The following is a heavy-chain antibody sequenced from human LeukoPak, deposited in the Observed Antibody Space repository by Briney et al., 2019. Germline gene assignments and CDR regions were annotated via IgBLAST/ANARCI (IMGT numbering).Heavy chain of an antibody. V-gene: IGHV4-59*12. Sequence: PSETLSLTCTVSGASISSYYWSWIRQSPGKGLEWIGYIYYSGSTNYNPSLKSRVTISVDTSKNQFSLKLSSVTAADTAVYYCASRYVPNVLRYFDWSTPFDYWGQGTLVTVSS. CDR2: IYYSGST. J-gene: IGHJ4*02. CDR1: GASISSYY. D-gene: IGHD3-9*01. CDR3: ASRYVPNVLRYFDWSTPFDY.